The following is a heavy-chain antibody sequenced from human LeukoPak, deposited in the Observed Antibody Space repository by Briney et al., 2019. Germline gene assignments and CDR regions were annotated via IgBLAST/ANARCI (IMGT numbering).Heavy chain of an antibody. Sequence: GGSLRLSCAASGFTFDDYTMHWVRQPPGKGLEWVSLINWDGDITEYADSVKGRFTISRDNSKNSLFLQMNSLRTEDTALYYCAKDVGPNYGSGSYHRGASWGYYFDYWGQGTLVTVSS. CDR3: AKDVGPNYGSGSYHRGASWGYYFDY. CDR1: GFTFDDYT. V-gene: IGHV3-43*01. CDR2: INWDGDIT. D-gene: IGHD3-10*01. J-gene: IGHJ4*02.